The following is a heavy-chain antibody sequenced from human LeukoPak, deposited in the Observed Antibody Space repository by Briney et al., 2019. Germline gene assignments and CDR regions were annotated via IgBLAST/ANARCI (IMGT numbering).Heavy chain of an antibody. Sequence: GGSLRLSCAASGFTFSSYSMTWVRRAPGKGLEWVSSISSSSSYIYYADSVKGRFTISRDNAKNSLYLQMNSLRAEDTAMYYCVRDRGYCSGGTCYALWDYWGQGTLVTVSS. CDR1: GFTFSSYS. V-gene: IGHV3-21*01. J-gene: IGHJ4*02. CDR2: ISSSSSYI. D-gene: IGHD2-15*01. CDR3: VRDRGYCSGGTCYALWDY.